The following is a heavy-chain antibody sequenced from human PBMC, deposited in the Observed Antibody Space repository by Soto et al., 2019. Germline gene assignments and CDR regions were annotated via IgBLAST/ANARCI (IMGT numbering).Heavy chain of an antibody. CDR2: ISGSGGST. D-gene: IGHD3-16*02. Sequence: EVQLLESGGGLVQPGGSLRLSCAASGFTFSSYAMSWVRQAPGKGLEWVSAISGSGGSTYYADSVKGRFTISRDNSKNTLYLQMNSLRAEDTAVYYCAKTSYYDYIWGSYRPIEPDYWGQGTLVTVSS. J-gene: IGHJ4*02. V-gene: IGHV3-23*01. CDR1: GFTFSSYA. CDR3: AKTSYYDYIWGSYRPIEPDY.